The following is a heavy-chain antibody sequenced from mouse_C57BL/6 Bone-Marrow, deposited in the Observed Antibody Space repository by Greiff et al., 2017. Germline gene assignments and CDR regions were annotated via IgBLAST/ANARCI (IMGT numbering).Heavy chain of an antibody. CDR3: ARWVRRGY. Sequence: VQLQQSVAELVRPGASVKLSCTASGFNIKNTYMNWVKQRPEQGLEWIGRIDPANGNTKYAPKFQGTATITADTSSNTAYLQLSSLTSEDTSIYSCARWVRRGYWGQGTSVTVSS. CDR1: GFNIKNTY. J-gene: IGHJ4*01. D-gene: IGHD2-14*01. CDR2: IDPANGNT. V-gene: IGHV14-3*01.